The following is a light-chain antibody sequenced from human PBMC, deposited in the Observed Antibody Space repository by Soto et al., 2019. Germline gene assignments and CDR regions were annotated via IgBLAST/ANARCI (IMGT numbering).Light chain of an antibody. V-gene: IGLV3-1*01. J-gene: IGLJ2*01. CDR1: NLGDKY. CDR3: QAWDSSTANVV. Sequence: SYELTQPPSVSVSPGQTASITCSGDNLGDKYACWYQQKPGQSPVLVIYQDSKRPSGTPERFSGSNSGNTATLTISGTQAMDEADYYCQAWDSSTANVVFGGGTKLTVL. CDR2: QDS.